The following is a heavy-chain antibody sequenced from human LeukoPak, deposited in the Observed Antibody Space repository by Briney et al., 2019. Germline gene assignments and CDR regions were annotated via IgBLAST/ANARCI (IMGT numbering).Heavy chain of an antibody. D-gene: IGHD4-17*01. CDR2: IYHSGST. Sequence: SETLSLTCAVSGGSISSSNWWSWVRQPPGKGLEWSGEIYHSGSTNYNPSLKSRVTISVDKSKNQFSLKLSSVTAADTAVYYCAIYDYGAWGLNAFDIWGQGTMVTASS. CDR3: AIYDYGAWGLNAFDI. V-gene: IGHV4-4*02. CDR1: GGSISSSNW. J-gene: IGHJ3*02.